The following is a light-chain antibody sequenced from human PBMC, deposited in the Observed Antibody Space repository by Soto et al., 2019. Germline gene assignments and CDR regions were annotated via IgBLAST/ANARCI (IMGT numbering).Light chain of an antibody. CDR3: QPGGTTPPWT. V-gene: IGKV1-39*01. CDR1: QTISSY. J-gene: IGKJ1*01. CDR2: AAS. Sequence: DIQMTQSPSSLSASVGDRVTITCRASQTISSYLNWYQQKPGKAPKLLIYAASSLQSGVPSRFSGSGSGTDFTLTINSLQPEDFATYYCQPGGTTPPWTLGQGTKVDIK.